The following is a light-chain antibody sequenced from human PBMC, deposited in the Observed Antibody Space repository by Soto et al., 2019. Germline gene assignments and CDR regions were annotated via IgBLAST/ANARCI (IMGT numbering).Light chain of an antibody. Sequence: QSVLTQPASVSGSPGQSITISCTGTSSDVGGYNYVSWYQQHPGKAPKLMIYDVSNRPSGVSNRFSGSKSGNTASLTISGLQAEYEADYYCSSYTSSSTLYVSGTGTKVTVL. V-gene: IGLV2-14*01. CDR1: SSDVGGYNY. J-gene: IGLJ1*01. CDR3: SSYTSSSTLYV. CDR2: DVS.